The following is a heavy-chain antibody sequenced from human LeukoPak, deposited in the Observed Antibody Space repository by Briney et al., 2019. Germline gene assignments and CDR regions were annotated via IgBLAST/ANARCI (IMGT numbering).Heavy chain of an antibody. Sequence: PGGSLRLSCAASGFTFSSYSMNWVRQAPGKGLEWVSYISSSSSTIYYADSVKGRFTISRDNAKNSPNLQMNSLRAEDMAVYYCARDGAAAGNYNYYYYMDVWGKGTTVTVSS. J-gene: IGHJ6*03. CDR3: ARDGAAAGNYNYYYYMDV. V-gene: IGHV3-48*01. CDR2: ISSSSSTI. CDR1: GFTFSSYS. D-gene: IGHD6-13*01.